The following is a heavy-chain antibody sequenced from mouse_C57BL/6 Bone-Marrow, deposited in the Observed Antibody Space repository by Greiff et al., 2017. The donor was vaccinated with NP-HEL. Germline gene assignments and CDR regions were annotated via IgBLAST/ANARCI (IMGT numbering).Heavy chain of an antibody. V-gene: IGHV5-9*01. J-gene: IGHJ4*01. D-gene: IGHD2-2*01. Sequence: EVKLVESGGGLVKPGGSLKLSCAASGFTFSSYTMSWVRQTPEKRLEGVATISGGGGNTYDTDSGKGRVTISRGNGKNTLYLQMSSLRSEDTALYYCARIYGYDGAMDYWGQGTSVTVSS. CDR3: ARIYGYDGAMDY. CDR1: GFTFSSYT. CDR2: ISGGGGNT.